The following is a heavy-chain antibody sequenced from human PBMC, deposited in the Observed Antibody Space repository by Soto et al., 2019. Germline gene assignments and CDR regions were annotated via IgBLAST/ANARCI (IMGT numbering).Heavy chain of an antibody. CDR2: IYAGGRT. D-gene: IGHD6-6*01. Sequence: EVQLVESGGGLVQPGGSLRLSCAASGLTVSSNSMTWVRQAPGKGLEWVSVIYAGGRTYYADSVKGRFIISRDNSKNTIYLQMNSLRAEDTAVYYCARDDYWQYKSSSVYYGMDVWGQGTTVTVSS. CDR1: GLTVSSNS. V-gene: IGHV3-66*01. J-gene: IGHJ6*02. CDR3: ARDDYWQYKSSSVYYGMDV.